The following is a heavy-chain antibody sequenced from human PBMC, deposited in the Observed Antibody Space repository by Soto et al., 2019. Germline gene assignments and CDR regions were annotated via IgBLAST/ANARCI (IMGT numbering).Heavy chain of an antibody. D-gene: IGHD3-9*01. V-gene: IGHV6-1*01. CDR3: XRDYSDILTGFTYYFDY. J-gene: IGHJ4*02. CDR1: GDSVSSNSAA. CDR2: TYYRSKWYN. Sequence: SQTLSLTCAISGDSVSSNSAAWNWIRQSPSRGLEWLGRTYYRSKWYNDYAVSVKSRITINPDTSKNQFSLQLNSVTPEDTAVYYCXRDYSDILTGFTYYFDYWGQGTLVTVSS.